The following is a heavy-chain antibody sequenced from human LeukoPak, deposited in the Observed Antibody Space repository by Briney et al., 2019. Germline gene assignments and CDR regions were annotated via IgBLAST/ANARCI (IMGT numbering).Heavy chain of an antibody. D-gene: IGHD1-26*01. Sequence: ASVKVSCTVSGYTLTELSMHWVRQAPGKGLEWMGGFDPEDGETIYAQKFQGRVTMTEDTSTDTAYMELSSLRSEDTAVYYCATLLARELTYWYFDLWGRGTLVTVSS. CDR2: FDPEDGET. CDR1: GYTLTELS. J-gene: IGHJ2*01. CDR3: ATLLARELTYWYFDL. V-gene: IGHV1-24*01.